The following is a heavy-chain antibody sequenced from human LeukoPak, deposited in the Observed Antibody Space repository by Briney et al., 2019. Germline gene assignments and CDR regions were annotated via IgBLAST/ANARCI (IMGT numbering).Heavy chain of an antibody. Sequence: GGSLRLSCVASGFTFRNYAVSWVRQAPGKGLEWVSLISGNGGSTYYADSVKGRFTISRDNSKNTLYLQMSSLRVEDTAVYYCARRAGGYSHPYDYWGQGTLVTVSS. V-gene: IGHV3-23*01. CDR1: GFTFRNYA. CDR2: ISGNGGST. D-gene: IGHD4-23*01. CDR3: ARRAGGYSHPYDY. J-gene: IGHJ4*02.